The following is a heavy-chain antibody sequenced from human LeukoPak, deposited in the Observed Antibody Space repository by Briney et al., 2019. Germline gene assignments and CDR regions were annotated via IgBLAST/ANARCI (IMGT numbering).Heavy chain of an antibody. V-gene: IGHV5-51*01. Sequence: GESLKISCKGSGYSFSIYWIGWVRQMPGKGLEWMGIVYPGDSDTRYSPSFQGQVTISVDTSIGTAYLQWSGLKASDSATYYCARRGPRSGSSGYRYFDLWGRGTLVTVSS. CDR2: VYPGDSDT. CDR3: ARRGPRSGSSGYRYFDL. CDR1: GYSFSIYW. D-gene: IGHD1-26*01. J-gene: IGHJ2*01.